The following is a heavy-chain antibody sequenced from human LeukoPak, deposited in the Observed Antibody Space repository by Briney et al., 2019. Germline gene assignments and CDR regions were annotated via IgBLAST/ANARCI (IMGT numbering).Heavy chain of an antibody. Sequence: ASVKVSCKASGYTFTSYGISWVRQAPGQGLEWMGWISAYNGNTNYAQKLQGRVTMTTDTSTSTAYMELRSLRSDDAAVYYCARALLGDGAADLWGQGTLVTVSS. D-gene: IGHD1-26*01. CDR1: GYTFTSYG. V-gene: IGHV1-18*01. J-gene: IGHJ4*02. CDR3: ARALLGDGAADL. CDR2: ISAYNGNT.